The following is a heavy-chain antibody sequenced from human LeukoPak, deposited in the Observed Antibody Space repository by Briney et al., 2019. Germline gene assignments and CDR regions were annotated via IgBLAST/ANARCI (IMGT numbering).Heavy chain of an antibody. CDR3: ARDPGNGGYED. D-gene: IGHD5-12*01. J-gene: IGHJ4*02. V-gene: IGHV3-48*03. Sequence: GGSLRLSCAASGFTFSSYEMNWVRQAPGKGLEWVSYISSSGSTIYYADSVTGRFTISRDNAKNSLYLQMNSLRAEDTAVYYCARDPGNGGYEDWGQGTLVTVSS. CDR2: ISSSGSTI. CDR1: GFTFSSYE.